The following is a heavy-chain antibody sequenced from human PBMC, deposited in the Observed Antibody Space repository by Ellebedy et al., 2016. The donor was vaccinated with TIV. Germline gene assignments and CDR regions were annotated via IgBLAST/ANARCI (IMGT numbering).Heavy chain of an antibody. Sequence: SETLSLTXTVSLGSISSHYWTWIRQHPGKGLEWMGNIYYTGSTNYSPSLTGRVTISIDTSKNHFSLRLSSVTAADTAVYYCARTHGGHSSDWYDVDGTYYMDVWGRGTTVTVSS. CDR1: LGSISSHY. V-gene: IGHV4-59*08. J-gene: IGHJ6*03. CDR2: IYYTGST. CDR3: ARTHGGHSSDWYDVDGTYYMDV. D-gene: IGHD6-19*01.